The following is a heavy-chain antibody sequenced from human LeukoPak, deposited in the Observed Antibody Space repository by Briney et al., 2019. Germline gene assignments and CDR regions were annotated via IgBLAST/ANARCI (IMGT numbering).Heavy chain of an antibody. D-gene: IGHD3-10*01. CDR2: ISYDGSNK. CDR1: GFTFSNYA. V-gene: IGHV3-30*01. CDR3: ARDGIKYGSGSVDY. Sequence: PGGSLRLSCAASGFTFSNYAMHWVRQAPGKGLEWVAVISYDGSNKYYADSVKGRFTISRDNSKNTLYLQMNSLRAEDTAVYYCARDGIKYGSGSVDYWGQGTLVTVSS. J-gene: IGHJ4*02.